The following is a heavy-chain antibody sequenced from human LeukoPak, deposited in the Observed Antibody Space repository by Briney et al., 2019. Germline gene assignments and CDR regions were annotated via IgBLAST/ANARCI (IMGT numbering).Heavy chain of an antibody. J-gene: IGHJ3*02. V-gene: IGHV3-66*01. Sequence: PGGSLRLSRAPSGLPFSILSMKGVPAAPGRGVEGCLVIYDGGSTYYADPLKGRFTISRDNSKNTLYLQMTSLRAEDTALYYCARGYYHTSGTRHPFDIWGQGTMVTVSS. CDR3: ARGYYHTSGTRHPFDI. CDR1: GLPFSILS. CDR2: IYDGGST. D-gene: IGHD3-22*01.